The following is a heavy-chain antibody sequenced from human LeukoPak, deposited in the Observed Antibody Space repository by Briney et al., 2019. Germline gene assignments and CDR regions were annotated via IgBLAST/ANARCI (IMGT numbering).Heavy chain of an antibody. D-gene: IGHD1-7*01. CDR2: AHYSGST. V-gene: IGHV4-39*07. Sequence: SETLSLTCTVSGGSISSSCCSWGWIRQPPGKGLEWIGSAHYSGSTYYDPSLKSRVTISVDTSKNQFSLKLSSVTAADTAVYYCARLTGTYYYYYMDVWGKGTTVTVSS. CDR3: ARLTGTYYYYYMDV. J-gene: IGHJ6*03. CDR1: GGSISSSCCS.